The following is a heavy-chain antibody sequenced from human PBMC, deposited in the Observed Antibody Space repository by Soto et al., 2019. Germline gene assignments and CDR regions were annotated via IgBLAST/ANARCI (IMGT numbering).Heavy chain of an antibody. V-gene: IGHV1-69*13. Sequence: SVKVSCKASGGTFSSYAISWVRQAPGQGLEWMGGIIPIFGTANYAQKFQGRVTITADESTSTAYMELSSLRSEDTAVYYCARVPYNWNAREGNWFDPWGQGTLVTVSS. D-gene: IGHD1-20*01. CDR2: IIPIFGTA. CDR1: GGTFSSYA. J-gene: IGHJ5*02. CDR3: ARVPYNWNAREGNWFDP.